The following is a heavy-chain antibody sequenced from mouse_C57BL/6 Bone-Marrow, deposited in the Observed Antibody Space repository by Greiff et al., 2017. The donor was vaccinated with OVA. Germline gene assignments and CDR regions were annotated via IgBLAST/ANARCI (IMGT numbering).Heavy chain of an antibody. CDR1: GYAFTNYL. V-gene: IGHV1-54*01. CDR3: ASTRYFDV. CDR2: INPGSGGT. J-gene: IGHJ1*03. Sequence: QVQLQQSGAELVRPGTSVKVSCKASGYAFTNYLIEWVKQRPGQGLEWIGVINPGSGGTNYNEKFKGKATLTADKSSSTAYMQLSSLTSEDSAVYFCASTRYFDVWGTGTTFTVSS.